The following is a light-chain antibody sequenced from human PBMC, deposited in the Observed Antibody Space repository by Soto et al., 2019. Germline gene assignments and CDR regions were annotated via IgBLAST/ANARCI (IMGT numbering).Light chain of an antibody. CDR1: QSVSSSY. CDR2: GAS. J-gene: IGKJ5*01. V-gene: IGKV3-20*01. CDR3: QQYGSSPIT. Sequence: EVVLTQSPDTVSLSPGERATLSCGASQSVSSSYLAWYQQKPGQALRLLIYGASSRATGIPDRFSGSGSGTDFTLTISRLEPEDFAVYYCQQYGSSPITFGQGTRLEIK.